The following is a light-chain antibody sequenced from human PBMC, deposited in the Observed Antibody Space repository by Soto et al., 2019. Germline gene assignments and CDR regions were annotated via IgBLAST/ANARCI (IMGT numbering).Light chain of an antibody. CDR2: EVG. CDR3: SSFGGTNSLYV. Sequence: QSALTQPPSASGSPGQSVTISCTGTSSDVGAYNYVSWYQQYPGKAPKLMIYEVGKRPSGVPDRFSGSKSGSTASLTVSGLQAEDEADYYCSSFGGTNSLYVFGIGTKLTVL. CDR1: SSDVGAYNY. J-gene: IGLJ1*01. V-gene: IGLV2-8*01.